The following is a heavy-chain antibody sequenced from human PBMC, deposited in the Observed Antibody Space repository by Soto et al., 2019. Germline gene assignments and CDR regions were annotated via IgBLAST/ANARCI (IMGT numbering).Heavy chain of an antibody. J-gene: IGHJ4*02. CDR3: ARDSPSPYYYDSSGYGLFDY. V-gene: IGHV1-18*04. CDR2: ISAYNGNT. CDR1: GYSFTSYG. D-gene: IGHD3-22*01. Sequence: XSVKVSCNASGYSFTSYGISWVRRAPGQGLEWMGWISAYNGNTNYAQKLQGRVTMTTDTSTSTAYMELRSLRSDDTAVYYCARDSPSPYYYDSSGYGLFDYWGQGTLVTVSS.